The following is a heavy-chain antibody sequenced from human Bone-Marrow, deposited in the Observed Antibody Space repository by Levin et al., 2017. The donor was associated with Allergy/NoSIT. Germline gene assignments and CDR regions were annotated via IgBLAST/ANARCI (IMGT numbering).Heavy chain of an antibody. CDR2: ISAYNGNT. J-gene: IGHJ5*02. V-gene: IGHV1-18*01. Sequence: GASVKVSCKASGYTFTSYGISWVRQAPGQGLEWMGWISAYNGNTNYAQKLQGRVTMTTDTSTSTAYMELRSLRSDDTAVYYCARDPRDITHDYGDYVWFDPWGQGTLVTVSS. CDR3: ARDPRDITHDYGDYVWFDP. D-gene: IGHD4-17*01. CDR1: GYTFTSYG.